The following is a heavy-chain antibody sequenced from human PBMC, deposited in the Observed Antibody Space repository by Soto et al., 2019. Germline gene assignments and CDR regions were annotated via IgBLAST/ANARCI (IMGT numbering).Heavy chain of an antibody. CDR3: ARSSGGNFGIIIEGTNWFAP. CDR2: INPHGGST. CDR1: RDTFPSYY. V-gene: IGHV1-46*01. J-gene: IGHJ5*02. D-gene: IGHD1-26*01. Sequence: GKVSCKAPRDTFPSYYINWVRQAPGQGLEWMGVINPHGGSTAYAQKFKGRVTLTRDTSASTVYMEVSSLTSEDTAMYYCARSSGGNFGIIIEGTNWFAPWGQGTLVTVSS.